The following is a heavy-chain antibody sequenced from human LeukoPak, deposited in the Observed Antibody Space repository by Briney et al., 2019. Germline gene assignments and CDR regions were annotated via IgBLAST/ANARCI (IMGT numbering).Heavy chain of an antibody. CDR3: ARVPRNYGSSGYYYKIPIFDY. V-gene: IGHV1-46*01. CDR2: INPSGGST. D-gene: IGHD3-22*01. CDR1: GYTFTGYY. J-gene: IGHJ4*02. Sequence: GASVKVSCKASGYTFTGYYMHWVRQAPGQGLEWMGIINPSGGSTSYAQKFQGRVTMTRDTSTSTVYMELSSLRSEDTAVYYCARVPRNYGSSGYYYKIPIFDYWGQGTLVTVSS.